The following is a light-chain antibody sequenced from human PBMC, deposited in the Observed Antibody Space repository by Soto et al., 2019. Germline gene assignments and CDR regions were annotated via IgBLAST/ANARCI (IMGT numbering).Light chain of an antibody. CDR1: RSDIGDYNY. Sequence: SVLTQPDSVSGSPGQSVTISCTGTRSDIGDYNYVSWYQQHPGKVPKLLIYEVNKRPSGVSNRFSGSKSANSASLTISGLQAEDEADYDCSSLPNTTPLRFGGGT. CDR2: EVN. V-gene: IGLV2-14*01. J-gene: IGLJ3*02. CDR3: SSLPNTTPLR.